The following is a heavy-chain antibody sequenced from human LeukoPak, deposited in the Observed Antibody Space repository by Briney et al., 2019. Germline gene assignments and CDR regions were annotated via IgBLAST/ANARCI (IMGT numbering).Heavy chain of an antibody. D-gene: IGHD6-13*01. Sequence: GASVKVSCKASGFSLTGYYIHWVRQAPGQGLEWMGWINPNSGGTNYVQKFQGRVTMTRDTSISTAYMELSRLRSDDTAVYYCARKWSAQAAGEDYWGQGTLVTVSS. CDR3: ARKWSAQAAGEDY. J-gene: IGHJ4*02. V-gene: IGHV1-2*02. CDR2: INPNSGGT. CDR1: GFSLTGYY.